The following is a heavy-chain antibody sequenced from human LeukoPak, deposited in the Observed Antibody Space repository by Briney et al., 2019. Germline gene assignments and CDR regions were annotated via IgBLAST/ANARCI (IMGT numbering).Heavy chain of an antibody. CDR3: ARDYYDSSGYYQFNSLDS. CDR1: GYTFTSYY. J-gene: IGHJ3*02. Sequence: ASVKVCCKASGYTFTSYYMHWVRQARGQGLGWMGIINPSGGSTSYAQKFQGRVTMTRDMSTSTVYMELSSLRSEDTAVYYCARDYYDSSGYYQFNSLDSWGQGTMVTVSS. CDR2: INPSGGST. V-gene: IGHV1-46*01. D-gene: IGHD3-22*01.